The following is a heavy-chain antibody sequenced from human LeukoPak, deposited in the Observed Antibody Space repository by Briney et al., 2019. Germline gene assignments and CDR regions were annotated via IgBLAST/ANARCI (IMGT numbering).Heavy chain of an antibody. D-gene: IGHD3-22*01. Sequence: ASVNISCKASGYTFTSYGISWVRQAPGQGLEWMGWISAYNGNTNYAQKLQGRVTMTTDTSTSKEYMELRSLTSDDTAVYYCATIGDAWYYYDSSGYYYWGQGTLVTVS. CDR3: ATIGDAWYYYDSSGYYY. CDR1: GYTFTSYG. J-gene: IGHJ4*02. V-gene: IGHV1-18*01. CDR2: ISAYNGNT.